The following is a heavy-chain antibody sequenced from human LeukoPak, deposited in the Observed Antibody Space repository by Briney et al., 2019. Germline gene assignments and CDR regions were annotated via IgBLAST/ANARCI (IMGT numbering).Heavy chain of an antibody. CDR1: GDSLTYYY. Sequence: PSETLSLTCRFSGDSLTYYYWTWIRQPAGKGLEWIGRIFSTGSTNYNPSFQSRATISVDKSKNQFSLRLSSVTAADTAVYFCVREVQLWRQNMYFYYMDAWGKGTTVIVSS. V-gene: IGHV4-4*07. CDR3: VREVQLWRQNMYFYYMDA. CDR2: IFSTGST. J-gene: IGHJ6*03. D-gene: IGHD3-16*01.